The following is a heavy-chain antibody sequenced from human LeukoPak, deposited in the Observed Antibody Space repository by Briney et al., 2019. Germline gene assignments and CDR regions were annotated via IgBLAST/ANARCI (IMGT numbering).Heavy chain of an antibody. D-gene: IGHD2-2*01. V-gene: IGHV3-21*01. CDR3: ARNIGYCSSISCYNGFDT. Sequence: GGSLTLSCAASGVTFSSYTMNWVRQAPGKGLEWVSSITISSSYIYYADPLRGRFTISRANAKNSTYLQMNSMRAEDAAVYYCARNIGYCSSISCYNGFDTWGQGKLVSVSS. J-gene: IGHJ5*02. CDR2: ITISSSYI. CDR1: GVTFSSYT.